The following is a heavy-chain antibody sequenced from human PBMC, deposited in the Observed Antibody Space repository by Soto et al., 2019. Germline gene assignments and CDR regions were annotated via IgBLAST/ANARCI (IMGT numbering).Heavy chain of an antibody. J-gene: IGHJ6*02. CDR1: GFTFSSYG. Sequence: PGGSLRLSCAASGFTFSSYGMHWVRQAPGKGLEWVAVISYDGSNKYYADSVKGRFTISRDNSKNTLYLQMNSLRAEDTAVYYCAKDLIDIVVVPAAKDYYYYYGMDVWGQGTTVTVSS. CDR3: AKDLIDIVVVPAAKDYYYYYGMDV. V-gene: IGHV3-30*18. D-gene: IGHD2-2*01. CDR2: ISYDGSNK.